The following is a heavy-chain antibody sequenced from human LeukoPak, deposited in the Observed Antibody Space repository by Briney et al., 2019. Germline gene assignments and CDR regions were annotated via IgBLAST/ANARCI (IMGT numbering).Heavy chain of an antibody. CDR1: GGSINSISFY. D-gene: IGHD1-26*01. CDR2: IYYTGTT. CDR3: ARMSLLGVQESLLSDH. Sequence: KASETLSLTCTVSGGSINSISFYWGWIRQPPGKGLEWIGSIYYTGTTSHNPSLKSRVTMSIDTSKNHFSLRLSSVTAADTAVYYCARMSLLGVQESLLSDHWGQGTLVTVSS. V-gene: IGHV4-39*02. J-gene: IGHJ4*02.